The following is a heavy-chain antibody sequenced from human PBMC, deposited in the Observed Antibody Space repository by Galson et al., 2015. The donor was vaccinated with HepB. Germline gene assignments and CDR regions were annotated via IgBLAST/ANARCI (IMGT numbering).Heavy chain of an antibody. D-gene: IGHD3-10*01. CDR2: IVVGSGNT. CDR1: GFTFTSSA. V-gene: IGHV1-58*02. Sequence: SVKVSCKASGFTFTSSAMQWVRQARGQRLEWIGWIVVGSGNTNYAQKFQERVTITRDMSTSTAYMELSSLRSEDTAVYYCAADGEYYYGSGSYYGHYYYGMDVWGQGITVTVSS. CDR3: AADGEYYYGSGSYYGHYYYGMDV. J-gene: IGHJ6*02.